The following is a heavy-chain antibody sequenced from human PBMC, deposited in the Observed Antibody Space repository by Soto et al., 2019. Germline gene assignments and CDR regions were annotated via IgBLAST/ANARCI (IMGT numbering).Heavy chain of an antibody. CDR3: AKENRDCYWCGEH. CDR2: VSASGPST. Sequence: EVRLLESGGGLVQPGGSLRLSCAASGFTFGDYAMSWVRQAPGKGLEWVSTVSASGPSTYYADSVKGRFTIYRDNSRSTLYLQMNSLSADDTALYYCAKENRDCYWCGEHWGQGTLVTVSS. V-gene: IGHV3-23*01. CDR1: GFTFGDYA. J-gene: IGHJ4*02. D-gene: IGHD2-21*02.